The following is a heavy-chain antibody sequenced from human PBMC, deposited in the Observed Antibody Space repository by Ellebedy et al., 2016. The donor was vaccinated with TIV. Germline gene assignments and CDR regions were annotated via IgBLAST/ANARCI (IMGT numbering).Heavy chain of an antibody. J-gene: IGHJ4*02. Sequence: PGGSLRLSCAASGFTFSPYAMAWVRQAPGKGLEWVSGIVGSGSQKYADSVKGRFTISRDNSKRTVDLQMNCLRAEDTAIYFCAKDRTSGDGYWVFDNWGQGTLVSVSS. CDR1: GFTFSPYA. CDR3: AKDRTSGDGYWVFDN. CDR2: IVGSGS. V-gene: IGHV3-23*01. D-gene: IGHD5-18*01.